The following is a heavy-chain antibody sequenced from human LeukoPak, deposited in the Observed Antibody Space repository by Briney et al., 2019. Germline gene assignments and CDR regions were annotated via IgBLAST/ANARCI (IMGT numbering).Heavy chain of an antibody. V-gene: IGHV3-30-3*01. CDR1: GFTFSAYA. D-gene: IGHD3-9*01. CDR2: ISYKGDNK. Sequence: GGSLRLSCEASGFTFSAYAMHWVRQAPGKGLEWVAVISYKGDNKYSADSVKGRFTISRDNSKNTLYLQMNSLRAEDTAVYYCARDAITYYDILTGYSHSYYYYGMDVWGQGTTVTVSS. J-gene: IGHJ6*02. CDR3: ARDAITYYDILTGYSHSYYYYGMDV.